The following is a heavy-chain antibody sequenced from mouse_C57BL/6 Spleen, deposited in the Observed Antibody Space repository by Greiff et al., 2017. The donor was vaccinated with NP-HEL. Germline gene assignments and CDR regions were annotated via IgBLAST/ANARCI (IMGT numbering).Heavy chain of an antibody. J-gene: IGHJ3*01. CDR3: AGYGWFAY. Sequence: VQLQQSGPELVKPGASVKISCKASGYTFTDYYMNWVKQSHGKSLEWIGDINPNNGGTSYNQKFKGKATLTVDTSSSTAYMELRSLTSEDSAVYYCAGYGWFAYWGQGTLVTVSA. D-gene: IGHD2-2*01. V-gene: IGHV1-26*01. CDR2: INPNNGGT. CDR1: GYTFTDYY.